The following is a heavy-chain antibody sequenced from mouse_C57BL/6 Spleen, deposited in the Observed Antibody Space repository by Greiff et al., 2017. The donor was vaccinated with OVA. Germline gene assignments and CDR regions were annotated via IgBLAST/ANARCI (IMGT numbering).Heavy chain of an antibody. CDR2: IDPETGGT. CDR1: GYTFTDYE. CDR3: TRVYSKDWYFDV. V-gene: IGHV1-15*01. J-gene: IGHJ1*03. Sequence: QVQLQESGAELVRPGASVTLSCKASGYTFTDYEMHWVKQTPVHGLEWIGAIDPETGGTAYNQKFKGKAILTADKSSSTAYMELRSLTSEDSAVYYCTRVYSKDWYFDVWGTGTTVTVSS. D-gene: IGHD2-5*01.